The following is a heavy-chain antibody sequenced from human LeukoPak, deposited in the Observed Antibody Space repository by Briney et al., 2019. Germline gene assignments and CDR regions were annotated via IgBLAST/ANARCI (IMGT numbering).Heavy chain of an antibody. D-gene: IGHD2-21*01. V-gene: IGHV3-23*01. J-gene: IGHJ4*02. CDR1: GFTFSSYA. Sequence: GGSLRLSCAASGFTFSSYAMSWVRQAPGKGLEWVSAISGTGISTYYADSVKGRFTITRDNSKNTVYLQMNSLRVEDTAVYYCARVYFVGGYSYSPPDYWGQGTLVTVSS. CDR2: ISGTGIST. CDR3: ARVYFVGGYSYSPPDY.